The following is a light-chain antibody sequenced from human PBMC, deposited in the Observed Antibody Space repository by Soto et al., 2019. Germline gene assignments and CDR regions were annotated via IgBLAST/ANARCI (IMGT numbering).Light chain of an antibody. Sequence: DIVMTQSPDSLAVSLGERATVNCKSSQSVLYSSNNKNYLAWYQQRPGQPPKLLISWASTRESGVPDRFSGSGSRTDFTLTISSLQAEDVAVYYCQQYYDTPLTFGGGTKVEIK. J-gene: IGKJ4*01. CDR2: WAS. CDR3: QQYYDTPLT. V-gene: IGKV4-1*01. CDR1: QSVLYSSNNKNY.